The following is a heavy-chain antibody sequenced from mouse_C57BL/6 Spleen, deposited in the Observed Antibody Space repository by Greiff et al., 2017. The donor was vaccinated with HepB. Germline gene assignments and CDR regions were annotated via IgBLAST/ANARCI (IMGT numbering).Heavy chain of an antibody. D-gene: IGHD2-5*01. CDR1: GYAFTNYL. Sequence: VHLVESGAELVRPGTSVKVSCKASGYAFTNYLIEWVKQRPGQGLEWIGVINPGSGGTNYNEKFKGKATLTADKSSSTAYMQLSSLTSEDSAVYFCARRSNNYAMDYWGQGTSVTVSS. V-gene: IGHV1-54*01. CDR2: INPGSGGT. CDR3: ARRSNNYAMDY. J-gene: IGHJ4*01.